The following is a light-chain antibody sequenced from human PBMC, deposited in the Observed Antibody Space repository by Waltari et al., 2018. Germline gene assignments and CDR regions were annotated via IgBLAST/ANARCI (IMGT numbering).Light chain of an antibody. CDR3: QQLSGYPFT. CDR1: QDISTY. Sequence: DIQLTQSPSFLSASVGDRVTITCRASQDISTYLAWYQQKPGKAPKLLIHAVSTLQAGVPSRFSGGRSGTEFTLKNNSLQPEDFATYYCQQLSGYPFTFRPRTKVDIK. V-gene: IGKV1-9*01. CDR2: AVS. J-gene: IGKJ3*01.